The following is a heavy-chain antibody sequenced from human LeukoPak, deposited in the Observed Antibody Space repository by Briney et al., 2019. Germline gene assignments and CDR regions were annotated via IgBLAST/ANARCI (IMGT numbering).Heavy chain of an antibody. D-gene: IGHD2-2*01. CDR2: IYTSGST. CDR1: GGSISSYY. Sequence: SETLSLTCTVSGGSISSYYWSWIRQPAGKGLEWIGRIYTSGSTNYNPSLKNRVTMSVDTSKNQFPLKLSSVTAADTAVYYCAAQLRLFSLGYWGQGTLVTVSS. J-gene: IGHJ4*02. CDR3: AAQLRLFSLGY. V-gene: IGHV4-4*07.